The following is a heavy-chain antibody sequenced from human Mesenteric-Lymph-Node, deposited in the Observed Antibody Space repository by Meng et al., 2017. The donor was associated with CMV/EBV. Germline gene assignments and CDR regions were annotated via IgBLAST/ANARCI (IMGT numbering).Heavy chain of an antibody. D-gene: IGHD3-9*01. CDR1: GGSFSGYY. Sequence: GELHHGGAGILKPPETLSVTCAVYGGSFSGYYWNWIRQSPEKGLEWIGEINHSGSTTYNPSFTSRIIISVDTSTNQISLNMSSVTAADTAVYYCARGSSYDILTGYFDYWGQGALVTVSS. J-gene: IGHJ4*02. CDR3: ARGSSYDILTGYFDY. CDR2: INHSGST. V-gene: IGHV4-34*01.